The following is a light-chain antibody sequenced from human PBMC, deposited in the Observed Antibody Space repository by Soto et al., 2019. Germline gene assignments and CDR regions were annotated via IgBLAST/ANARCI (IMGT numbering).Light chain of an antibody. CDR1: QNIGSW. Sequence: DSQMTQSPSTLSGSVGDRLIITCRANQNIGSWLAWYQRQPGKVPKLLIYEASSLETGVPSRLSGSGSGTEFTLTIRSLQPDDSATYYRQQYNIFWTFGQGTKVDI. J-gene: IGKJ1*01. CDR3: QQYNIFWT. CDR2: EAS. V-gene: IGKV1-5*03.